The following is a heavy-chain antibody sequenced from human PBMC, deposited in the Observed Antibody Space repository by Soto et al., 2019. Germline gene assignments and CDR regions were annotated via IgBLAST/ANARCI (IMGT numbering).Heavy chain of an antibody. CDR2: VYQNGNA. D-gene: IGHD3-9*01. CDR3: ARGGADWSLRNFDV. V-gene: IGHV4-30-2*01. CDR1: GASIASGGYC. J-gene: IGHJ2*01. Sequence: QLQLQESGSGLVKPSQTLSLTCTVSGASIASGGYCWSWIRQPPGKALESIGYVYQNGNAYLNPSLKSRVTTSVDKSKNQFSLKLSSVTAADTAVYFCARGGADWSLRNFDVWGRGTLVSVSS.